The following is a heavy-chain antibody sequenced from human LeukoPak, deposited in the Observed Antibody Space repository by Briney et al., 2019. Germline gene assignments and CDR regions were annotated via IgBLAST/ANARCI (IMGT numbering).Heavy chain of an antibody. Sequence: SETLSLTPAVYGGSFSGYYWSCIRQPPGKGLEWIGEINHSGSTNYNPSLKSRVTISVDTSKNQFSLKLSSVTAADTAVYYCARGGPGQQLIPFDYWGQGTLVTVSS. CDR3: ARGGPGQQLIPFDY. V-gene: IGHV4-34*01. CDR1: GGSFSGYY. D-gene: IGHD6-13*01. J-gene: IGHJ4*02. CDR2: INHSGST.